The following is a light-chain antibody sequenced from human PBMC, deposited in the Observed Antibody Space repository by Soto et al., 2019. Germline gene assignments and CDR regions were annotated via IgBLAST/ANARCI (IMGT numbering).Light chain of an antibody. J-gene: IGLJ1*01. CDR2: EVR. V-gene: IGLV2-14*01. Sequence: QSALTQPASVSGSPGQSITISCTGTSSDVGGYNYVSWYQQHPGKAPKLIIYEVRNRPSGVSNRFFGSKSGDTASLTISGLQAEDEDDYYCSSYKPRSTPFVFGPGTKLTVL. CDR3: SSYKPRSTPFV. CDR1: SSDVGGYNY.